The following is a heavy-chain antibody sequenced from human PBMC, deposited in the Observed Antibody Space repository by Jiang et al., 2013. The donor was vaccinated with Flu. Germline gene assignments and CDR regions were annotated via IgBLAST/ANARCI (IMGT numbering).Heavy chain of an antibody. CDR2: IIPILGIA. CDR1: GGTFSSYA. J-gene: IGHJ6*02. V-gene: IGHV1-69*04. D-gene: IGHD5-18*01. Sequence: SGAEVKKPGSSVKVSCKASGGTFSSYAISWVRQAPGQGLEWMGGIIPILGIANYAQKFQGRVTITADKSTSTAYMELSSLRSEDTAVYYCARLVDTAMVIPQAAHYYYYYGMDVWGQGTTVTVSS. CDR3: ARLVDTAMVIPQAAHYYYYYGMDV.